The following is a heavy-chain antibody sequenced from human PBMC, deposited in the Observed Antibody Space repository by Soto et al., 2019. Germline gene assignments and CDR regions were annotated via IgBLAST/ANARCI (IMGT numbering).Heavy chain of an antibody. V-gene: IGHV4-31*03. Sequence: SETLFLTCPVSGGSIRSCGYYWSWIRQHPVKGLEWIGYIYYSGSTYYNPSLKGRVTISVDTSRNQFSLKLTSVTAADTAVHYCARASCSGGNCYLGYYYPLDVWGPGTTVNVSS. CDR2: IYYSGST. CDR3: ARASCSGGNCYLGYYYPLDV. CDR1: GGSIRSCGYY. J-gene: IGHJ6*02. D-gene: IGHD2-21*01.